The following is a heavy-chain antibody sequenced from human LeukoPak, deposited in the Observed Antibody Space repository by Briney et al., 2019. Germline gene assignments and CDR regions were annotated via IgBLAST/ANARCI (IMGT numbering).Heavy chain of an antibody. J-gene: IGHJ3*02. CDR1: GFTFSSYA. D-gene: IGHD1-26*01. CDR3: AKDRGCPIAYSGSSRRPQVGPGCAIDI. V-gene: IGHV3-23*01. CDR2: ISGSGGST. Sequence: GGSLRLSCAASGFTFSSYAMSWVRQAPGKGLEWVSAISGSGGSTYYADSVKGRFTISRDNSKNTLYLQMNSLRAEDTAVYYCAKDRGCPIAYSGSSRRPQVGPGCAIDIWGQGTMVTVSS.